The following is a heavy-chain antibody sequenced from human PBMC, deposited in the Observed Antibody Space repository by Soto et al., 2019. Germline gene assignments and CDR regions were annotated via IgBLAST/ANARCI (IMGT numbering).Heavy chain of an antibody. V-gene: IGHV3-23*01. Sequence: EVQLLESGGGLVQPGGSLRLSCAASGFTFSSYAMSWVRQAPGKGLVWVSAISGSGGSTYYADSVKGRFTISRDNSDNTLDLQMNSLRAEDPAVYSCASPRHPGIAAARPTEPLSYQTPDYWGQGTLVTVAS. J-gene: IGHJ4*02. CDR1: GFTFSSYA. CDR3: ASPRHPGIAAARPTEPLSYQTPDY. CDR2: ISGSGGST. D-gene: IGHD6-13*01.